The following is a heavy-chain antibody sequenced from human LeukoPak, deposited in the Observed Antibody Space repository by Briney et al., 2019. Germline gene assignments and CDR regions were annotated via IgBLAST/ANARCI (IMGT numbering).Heavy chain of an antibody. J-gene: IGHJ4*02. CDR3: ATSNKQLVFGLDY. CDR1: GNIFSGYY. D-gene: IGHD6-6*01. V-gene: IGHV1-2*02. CDR2: INPNIGVT. Sequence: ASVKVSCKASGNIFSGYYMHWVRWAPGQGFEWMGWINPNIGVTKYAEKFQARVTLTRDPSTSTGYMELRNLRSDDTAVYYCATSNKQLVFGLDYWGQGTLVAVSS.